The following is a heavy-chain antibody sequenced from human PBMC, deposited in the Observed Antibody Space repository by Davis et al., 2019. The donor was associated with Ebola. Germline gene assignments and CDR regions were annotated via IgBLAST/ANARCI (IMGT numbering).Heavy chain of an antibody. V-gene: IGHV4-30-4*01. Sequence: SETLSLTCTVSGGSISGGDYFWSWIRQPPGKGLEWIGYTYHSGNAYYSPSLKRRVTISVDTSKNQFYLRVRSVTAADTAVYYCVRGWPSSVTTDFYAMDAWGKGTTVIVSS. CDR3: VRGWPSSVTTDFYAMDA. CDR1: GGSISGGDYF. J-gene: IGHJ6*04. D-gene: IGHD4-17*01. CDR2: TYHSGNA.